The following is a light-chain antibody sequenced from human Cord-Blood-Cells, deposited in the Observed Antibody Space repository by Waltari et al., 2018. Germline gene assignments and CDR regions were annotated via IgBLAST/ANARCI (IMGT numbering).Light chain of an antibody. Sequence: DIQMTRSPSSLSASVGDRVTITCRASQSIRSYLNWYQQKPGKAPKLLIYAASSLQSGVPSRFSGSGSGTDFTLTISSLQPEDFATYYCQQSYSTPPITFGGGTKVEIK. J-gene: IGKJ4*01. CDR3: QQSYSTPPIT. V-gene: IGKV1-39*01. CDR1: QSIRSY. CDR2: AAS.